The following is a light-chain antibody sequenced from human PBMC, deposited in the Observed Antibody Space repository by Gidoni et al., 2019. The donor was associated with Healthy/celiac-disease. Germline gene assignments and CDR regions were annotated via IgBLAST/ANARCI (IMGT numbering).Light chain of an antibody. J-gene: IGLJ1*01. CDR1: KLGDKY. V-gene: IGLV3-1*01. Sequence: SYELTQPPSVSVSPGQTASITCSGDKLGDKYACWYQQKPGQSPVMVIYQDSKRPSGIPERFSGSNSGNTATLTISGTQAMDEADYYCQAWDSTVGTGTKVTVL. CDR3: QAWDST. CDR2: QDS.